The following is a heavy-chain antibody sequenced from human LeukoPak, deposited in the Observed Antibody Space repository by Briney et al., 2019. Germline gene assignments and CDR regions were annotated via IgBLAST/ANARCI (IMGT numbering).Heavy chain of an antibody. V-gene: IGHV1-8*01. CDR3: AREVVWWYSSSSHRLYYFDY. D-gene: IGHD6-6*01. CDR1: GYTFASYD. J-gene: IGHJ4*02. CDR2: MNPNSGNT. Sequence: ASVKLSCKASGYTFASYDINWVRQGTGQGLEWMGWMNPNSGNTGYAQKFQGRVTMTRYTSISTAYMELNSLRAEDTAVYYCAREVVWWYSSSSHRLYYFDYWGQATLVTVSS.